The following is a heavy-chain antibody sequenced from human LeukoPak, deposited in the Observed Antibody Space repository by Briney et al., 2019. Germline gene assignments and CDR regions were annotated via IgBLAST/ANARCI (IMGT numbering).Heavy chain of an antibody. V-gene: IGHV3-7*03. CDR2: INVDGSEY. D-gene: IGHD2/OR15-2a*01. J-gene: IGHJ4*02. Sequence: GGSLRLSCVASGFTFTNYWMNWVRQAPGKGLEWVANINVDGSEYNYVDSVKGRFTISRDNAKNSLFLQMHSLRAEDKAVYYCVKNIGHETFDYWGQGTLLTVSS. CDR1: GFTFTNYW. CDR3: VKNIGHETFDY.